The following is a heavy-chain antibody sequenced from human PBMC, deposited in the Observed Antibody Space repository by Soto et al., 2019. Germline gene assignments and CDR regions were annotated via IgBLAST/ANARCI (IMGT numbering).Heavy chain of an antibody. Sequence: EVQLVESGGGLVKPGGSPRLSCAASGFTFRDYSMLWVRQAPGKGLEWLAFIGNSNNPTFYADSVRGRFTISRDNAKNSVYLQMHSLRVEDTAVYYCAREEGYCNDGPCYRGAFDFWGQGTIVTVSS. J-gene: IGHJ3*01. CDR3: AREEGYCNDGPCYRGAFDF. CDR1: GFTFRDYS. D-gene: IGHD2-15*01. CDR2: IGNSNNPT. V-gene: IGHV3-21*02.